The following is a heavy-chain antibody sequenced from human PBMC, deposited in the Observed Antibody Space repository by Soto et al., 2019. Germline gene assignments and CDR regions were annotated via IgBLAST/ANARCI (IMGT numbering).Heavy chain of an antibody. V-gene: IGHV3-33*01. CDR3: ARETYGSGSFDC. D-gene: IGHD3-10*01. Sequence: QVQLVESGGGVVQPGRSLRLSCAASGFTFSSYGMHWVRQAPGKGLEWVAVIWYDGSNKYYADSVKGRFTISRDNSKNTLYLQMNSLRCEDTAVYYCARETYGSGSFDCWGQGALVTVAS. CDR1: GFTFSSYG. J-gene: IGHJ4*02. CDR2: IWYDGSNK.